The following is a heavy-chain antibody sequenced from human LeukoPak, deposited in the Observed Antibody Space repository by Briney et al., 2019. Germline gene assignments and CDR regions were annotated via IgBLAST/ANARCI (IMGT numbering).Heavy chain of an antibody. CDR2: LSSSSSNI. CDR1: GFTFSSYS. CDR3: ARDRGGIGYYMDV. J-gene: IGHJ6*03. D-gene: IGHD3-16*02. Sequence: GGSLRLSCAASGFTFSSYSMNWVRQAPGKGLEWLSYLSSSSSNIYYADSVKGRFTISRDNAKNLLYLQMNSLRSEDTALYYCARDRGGIGYYMDVWGKGTTVTVSS. V-gene: IGHV3-48*01.